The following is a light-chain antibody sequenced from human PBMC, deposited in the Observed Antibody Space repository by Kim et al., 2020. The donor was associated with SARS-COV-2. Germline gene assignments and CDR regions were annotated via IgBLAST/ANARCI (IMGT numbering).Light chain of an antibody. CDR1: SSDVGGYNY. CDR2: DVS. V-gene: IGLV2-14*03. Sequence: GQSITFSCAGTSSDVGGYNYGSWYQQHPVKAPKLMIYDVSNRPSGVSTRFSGSKSGNAASLTISGLQAEDEADYYCSSYTSSSTRVFGGGTQLTVL. CDR3: SSYTSSSTRV. J-gene: IGLJ3*02.